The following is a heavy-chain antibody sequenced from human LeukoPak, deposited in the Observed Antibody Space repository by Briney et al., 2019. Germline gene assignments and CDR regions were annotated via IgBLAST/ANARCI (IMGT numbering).Heavy chain of an antibody. D-gene: IGHD2-15*01. CDR3: ARSYCSGNDCYSDYYFDL. CDR1: GMTFRRHW. J-gene: IGHJ2*01. V-gene: IGHV3-7*03. Sequence: GGSLRLSCEASGMTFRRHWMSWIRKAPGKGLEWVAKISKDGGGTGYADSVKGRFTISRDNAKNSLYLQMNNLRAEDTAVYYCARSYCSGNDCYSDYYFDLWGRGTRVIVSS. CDR2: ISKDGGGT.